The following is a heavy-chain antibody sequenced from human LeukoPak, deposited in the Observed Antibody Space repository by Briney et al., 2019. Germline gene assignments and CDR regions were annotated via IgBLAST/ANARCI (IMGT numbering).Heavy chain of an antibody. D-gene: IGHD2-8*01. Sequence: GASVKVSCKASGYSFTGYYMHWVRQAPGQGLEWMGWINPNSGDTKYAQKFQGRVTMTRDTSISTAYMELTRLRSDDTAVYYCARGGLRVMVYRLYYMDVLGKGTTVTVSS. CDR1: GYSFTGYY. CDR3: ARGGLRVMVYRLYYMDV. V-gene: IGHV1-2*02. J-gene: IGHJ6*03. CDR2: INPNSGDT.